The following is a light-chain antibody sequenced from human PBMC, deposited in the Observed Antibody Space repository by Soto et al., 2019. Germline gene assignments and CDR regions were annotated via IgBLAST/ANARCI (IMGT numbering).Light chain of an antibody. Sequence: DIQMTQSPSTLSASVGDRVTITCRASESISGWLAWYQQKPGKAPKLLIYKASSLQSGASSRFSGSGSGTEFTLTISTLQPDDFATYYCQQYFNLWTFGQGTKVDIK. J-gene: IGKJ1*01. V-gene: IGKV1-5*03. CDR3: QQYFNLWT. CDR2: KAS. CDR1: ESISGW.